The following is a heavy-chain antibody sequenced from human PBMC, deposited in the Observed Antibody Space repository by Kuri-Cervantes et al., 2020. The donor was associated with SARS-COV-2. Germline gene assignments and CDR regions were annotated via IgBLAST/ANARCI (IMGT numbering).Heavy chain of an antibody. Sequence: GGSLRLSCAASGFTFSGHWIHWVRQAPGKGLVWVSRINPDGSYTNNADSVKGRFTLSRDNAKNMLFLQMNSLRAEDAAVYYCVRDGDHWNFDYWGQGTLVTGLL. CDR2: INPDGSYT. CDR1: GFTFSGHW. J-gene: IGHJ4*02. D-gene: IGHD1-1*01. V-gene: IGHV3-74*01. CDR3: VRDGDHWNFDY.